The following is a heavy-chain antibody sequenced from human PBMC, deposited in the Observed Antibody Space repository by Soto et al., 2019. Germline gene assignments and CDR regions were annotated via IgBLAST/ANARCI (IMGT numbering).Heavy chain of an antibody. CDR3: ARGRGYCSSTSCWKDV. Sequence: LSLTCAVYGGSFSGYYWSWIRQPPGKGLEWIGEINHSGSTNYNPSLKSRVTISVDTSKNQFSLKLSSVTAADTAVYYCARGRGYCSSTSCWKDVWGQGTTVTVSS. D-gene: IGHD2-2*01. V-gene: IGHV4-34*01. J-gene: IGHJ6*02. CDR1: GGSFSGYY. CDR2: INHSGST.